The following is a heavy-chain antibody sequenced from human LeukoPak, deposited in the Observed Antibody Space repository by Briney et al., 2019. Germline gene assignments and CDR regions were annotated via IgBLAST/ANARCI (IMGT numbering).Heavy chain of an antibody. CDR2: IRYDGSNK. J-gene: IGHJ6*03. V-gene: IGHV3-30*02. CDR3: AKGAHSSGWYGYYYYYMDV. Sequence: GGSLRLSCAASGFTFSSYGMHWVRQAPGKGLEWVAFIRYDGSNKYYADSVKGRFTVSRDNSKNTLYLQMNSLRAEDTAVYYCAKGAHSSGWYGYYYYYMDVWGKGTTVTVSS. D-gene: IGHD6-19*01. CDR1: GFTFSSYG.